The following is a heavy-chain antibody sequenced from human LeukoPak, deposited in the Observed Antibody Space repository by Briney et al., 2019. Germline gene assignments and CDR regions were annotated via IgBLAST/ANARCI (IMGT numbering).Heavy chain of an antibody. J-gene: IGHJ3*02. CDR2: ISSSSSYT. Sequence: GGSLRLSCAASGFTFSNYCMNWVRQAPGKGLEWVSYISSSSSYTNYADSVKGRFTISRDNAKNSLYLQMNSLRAEDTAVYYCAKARLRNDAFDIWGQGTRVTVSS. CDR1: GFTFSNYC. D-gene: IGHD4-17*01. V-gene: IGHV3-11*03. CDR3: AKARLRNDAFDI.